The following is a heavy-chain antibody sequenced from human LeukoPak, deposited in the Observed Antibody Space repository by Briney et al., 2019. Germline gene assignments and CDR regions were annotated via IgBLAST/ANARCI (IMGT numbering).Heavy chain of an antibody. V-gene: IGHV3-30*02. Sequence: GGSLRLSCAASGFTVSNYGMQWVRQPPGKGREWVAFIRYDATIKYYADSVKGRFTMSRDNSKNTLFLQMDSLRVEDTAVYYCAKDKIWGEDYFDYWGQGTLVTVSS. D-gene: IGHD3-16*01. CDR3: AKDKIWGEDYFDY. J-gene: IGHJ4*01. CDR2: IRYDATIK. CDR1: GFTVSNYG.